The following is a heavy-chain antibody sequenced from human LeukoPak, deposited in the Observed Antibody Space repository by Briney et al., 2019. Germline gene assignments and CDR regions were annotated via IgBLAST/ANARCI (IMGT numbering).Heavy chain of an antibody. CDR2: IYTSGST. J-gene: IGHJ6*02. CDR1: GGSISSYY. V-gene: IGHV4-4*07. CDR3: ARASGSYYLVYYYGMDV. D-gene: IGHD1-26*01. Sequence: SETLSLTCTVSGGSISSYYWSWIRQPAGKGLEWIGRIYTSGSTNYNPSLKSRVTISVDTSKNQFSLKLSSVTAADTAVYYCARASGSYYLVYYYGMDVWGQGTTVTVSS.